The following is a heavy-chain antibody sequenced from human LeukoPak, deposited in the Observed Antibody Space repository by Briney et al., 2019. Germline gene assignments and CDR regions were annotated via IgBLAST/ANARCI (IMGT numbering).Heavy chain of an antibody. Sequence: SETLSLTCTVSGGSISSGSYYWGWIRQPPGKGLEWIASISYSGRTYYNPSLKSRVTISVDTSKNQFSLKVTSLTAADTAVYYCGRRGSGLNWFDPWGQGTLVTVSS. J-gene: IGHJ5*02. CDR3: GRRGSGLNWFDP. CDR2: ISYSGRT. CDR1: GGSISSGSYY. V-gene: IGHV4-39*01. D-gene: IGHD6-19*01.